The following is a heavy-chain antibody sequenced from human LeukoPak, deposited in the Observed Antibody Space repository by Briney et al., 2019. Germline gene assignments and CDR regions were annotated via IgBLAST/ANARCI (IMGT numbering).Heavy chain of an antibody. V-gene: IGHV4-34*01. CDR2: IWYSGFT. CDR1: GGSFSGYY. Sequence: SETLSLTCAVYGGSFSGYYWSWIRQPPGKGLEWIGYIWYSGFTYYNPSLKSRVTISVDTSKDQFFLKLSSVTAADTAMYYCARVRDWFDPWGQGTLVTVSS. J-gene: IGHJ5*02. CDR3: ARVRDWFDP. D-gene: IGHD4/OR15-4a*01.